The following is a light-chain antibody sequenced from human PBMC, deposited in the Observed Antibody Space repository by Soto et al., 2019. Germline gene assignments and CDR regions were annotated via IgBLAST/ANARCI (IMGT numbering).Light chain of an antibody. CDR2: EVS. CDR3: SSYAGSNNFDVV. Sequence: QSLLTQPPSASGSPGQSVTISCTGTSSDVGGYNYVSWYQQHPGKAPKLMIYEVSKRPSGVPDRFSGSKSGNTASLTVSGLQVEDEADYYCSSYAGSNNFDVVFGGGTKVTAL. V-gene: IGLV2-8*01. J-gene: IGLJ2*01. CDR1: SSDVGGYNY.